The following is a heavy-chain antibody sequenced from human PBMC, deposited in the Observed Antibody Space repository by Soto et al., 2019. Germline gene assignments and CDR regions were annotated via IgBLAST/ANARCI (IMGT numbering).Heavy chain of an antibody. CDR3: ASPREYCSGGSCYSDYYYYMDV. CDR1: GYTFTSYA. J-gene: IGHJ6*03. D-gene: IGHD2-15*01. CDR2: INAGNGNT. Sequence: ASVKVSCKASGYTFTSYAMHWVRQAPRQRLEWMGWINAGNGNTKYSQKFQGRVTITRDTSASTAYMELSSLRSEDTAVYYCASPREYCSGGSCYSDYYYYMDVWGKETTVTVSS. V-gene: IGHV1-3*01.